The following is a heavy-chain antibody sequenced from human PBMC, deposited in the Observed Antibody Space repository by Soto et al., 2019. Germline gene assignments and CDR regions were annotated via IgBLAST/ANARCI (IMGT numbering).Heavy chain of an antibody. CDR3: ARDRGRWLLFDAFDI. D-gene: IGHD5-12*01. V-gene: IGHV1-69*06. CDR1: GGTFSSYA. J-gene: IGHJ3*02. CDR2: IIPIFGTA. Sequence: SVKVSCKASGGTFSSYAISWVRQAPGQGLEWMGGIIPIFGTANYAQKFQGRVTITADKSTSTAYMELSSLRSEDTAVYYCARDRGRWLLFDAFDIWGQGKMVTVSS.